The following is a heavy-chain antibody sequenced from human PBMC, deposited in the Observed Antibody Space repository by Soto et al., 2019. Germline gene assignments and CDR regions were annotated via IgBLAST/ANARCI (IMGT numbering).Heavy chain of an antibody. CDR1: GYPFNTYY. CDR3: AREGGSLNWFDP. D-gene: IGHD1-26*01. J-gene: IGHJ5*02. CDR2: IHPSGGGS. V-gene: IGHV1-46*02. Sequence: ASVKVSCKSSGYPFNTYYLHWVRQAPGQGLEWMGMIHPSGGGSTYAQKFLGRVTMTMDSSTSTVFMELTSLRSADTAVYYCAREGGSLNWFDPWGQGTLVTVSS.